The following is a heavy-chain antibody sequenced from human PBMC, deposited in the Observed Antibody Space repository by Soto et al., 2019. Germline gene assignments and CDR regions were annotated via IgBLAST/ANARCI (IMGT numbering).Heavy chain of an antibody. D-gene: IGHD6-13*01. CDR3: AWAAAGTGPVDY. CDR1: GYTFTSYA. V-gene: IGHV1-3*01. CDR2: INAGNGNT. Sequence: ASVKVSCKASGYTFTSYAMHWVRQAPGQRLEWMGWINAGNGNTKYSQKFQGRVTITRDTSASTAYMELSSLRSEDTAVYYCAWAAAGTGPVDYWGQGTLVTVSS. J-gene: IGHJ4*02.